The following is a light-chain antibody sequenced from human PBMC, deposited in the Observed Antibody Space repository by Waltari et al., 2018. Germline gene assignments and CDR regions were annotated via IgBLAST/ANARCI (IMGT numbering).Light chain of an antibody. CDR3: QQRTNWPLT. Sequence: EIVFTQSPAPLSLSPGERATLSCTASQSVNYFLAWFQQKPGQAPRLLIYDASNRATGIPARFSGSGSGTDFTLTISSLEPEDFAVYYCQQRTNWPLTFGGGTKVEIK. CDR2: DAS. J-gene: IGKJ4*01. CDR1: QSVNYF. V-gene: IGKV3-11*01.